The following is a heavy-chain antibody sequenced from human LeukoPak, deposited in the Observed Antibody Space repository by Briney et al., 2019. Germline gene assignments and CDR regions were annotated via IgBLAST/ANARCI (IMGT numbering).Heavy chain of an antibody. Sequence: SQTLSLTCAISGDSVSSNSAAWNWIRQSPSRGLEWLGRTYYRSKWYNDYAVSVKSRITINPDTSKNQFSLQLNSVTPEDTAVYYCARDSGYYYDSTSLENDAIDIWGQGTMVTVSS. CDR2: TYYRSKWYN. CDR1: GDSVSSNSAA. D-gene: IGHD3-22*01. J-gene: IGHJ3*02. V-gene: IGHV6-1*01. CDR3: ARDSGYYYDSTSLENDAIDI.